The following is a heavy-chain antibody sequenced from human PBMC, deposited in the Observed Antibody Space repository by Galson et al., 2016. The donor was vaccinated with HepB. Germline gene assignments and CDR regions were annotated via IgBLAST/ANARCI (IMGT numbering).Heavy chain of an antibody. J-gene: IGHJ4*02. CDR2: INTGNGHT. D-gene: IGHD3-22*01. Sequence: SVKVSCKASGYTFNTYAVHWLRQAPGQRLEWMGWINTGNGHTKYSQKFQGRVTIAGDTSASTAYMELSSLRSEDTGVYYCARELTVGYFDYWGQGTLVTVSS. V-gene: IGHV1-3*04. CDR1: GYTFNTYA. CDR3: ARELTVGYFDY.